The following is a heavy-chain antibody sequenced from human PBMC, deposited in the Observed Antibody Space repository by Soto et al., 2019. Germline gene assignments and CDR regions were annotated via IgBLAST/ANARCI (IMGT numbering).Heavy chain of an antibody. CDR2: IYYSGST. Sequence: PSETLSLTCTVSGGSISSSSYYWGWIRQPPGKGPEWIGSIYYSGSTYYNPSLKSRVTISVDTSKNQFSLKLSSVTAADTAVYYCARHEGWLLRSPSFDYWGQGTLVTVS. V-gene: IGHV4-39*01. J-gene: IGHJ4*02. D-gene: IGHD3-22*01. CDR3: ARHEGWLLRSPSFDY. CDR1: GGSISSSSYY.